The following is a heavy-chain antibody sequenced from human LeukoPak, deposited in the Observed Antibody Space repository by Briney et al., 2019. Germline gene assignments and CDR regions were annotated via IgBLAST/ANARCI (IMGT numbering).Heavy chain of an antibody. D-gene: IGHD5-12*01. CDR3: ARAKALYSGYDYFDY. V-gene: IGHV3-48*01. Sequence: GGSLRLSCAASGFTFSSYGMHWVRQAPGKGLEWVSYISSSSSTIYYADSVKGRFTISRDNAKNSLYLQMNSLRAEDTAVYYCARAKALYSGYDYFDYWGQGTLVTVSS. J-gene: IGHJ4*02. CDR2: ISSSSSTI. CDR1: GFTFSSYG.